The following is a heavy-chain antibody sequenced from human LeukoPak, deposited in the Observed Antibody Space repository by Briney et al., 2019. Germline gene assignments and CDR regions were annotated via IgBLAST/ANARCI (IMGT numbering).Heavy chain of an antibody. V-gene: IGHV4-59*01. CDR3: ARGGSPHYFDS. CDR1: GRSISSFY. CDR2: IYYSGST. Sequence: RSSETRSLTCTVSGRSISSFYWSWIRHPPGKGLGWNGYIYYSGSTNYNPSLKSRLTISMDTSNNQFSLKLYSVTAADTAVYYCARGGSPHYFDSWGQGTLVTVSS. D-gene: IGHD1-26*01. J-gene: IGHJ4*02.